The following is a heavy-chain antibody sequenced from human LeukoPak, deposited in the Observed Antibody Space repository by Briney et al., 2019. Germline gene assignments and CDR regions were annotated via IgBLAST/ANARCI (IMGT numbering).Heavy chain of an antibody. Sequence: SETLSLTCTVSGGSSSNSNYYWPWIRQPPGKGLEWIGSMYYSGSTYYNPSLKSRVTISVDTSKSQFSLKLSSVTTADTAVYYCATRRAFWSGYGSQVDMIDPWGQGILVTVSS. J-gene: IGHJ5*02. CDR3: ATRRAFWSGYGSQVDMIDP. V-gene: IGHV4-39*01. D-gene: IGHD3-3*01. CDR2: MYYSGST. CDR1: GGSSSNSNYY.